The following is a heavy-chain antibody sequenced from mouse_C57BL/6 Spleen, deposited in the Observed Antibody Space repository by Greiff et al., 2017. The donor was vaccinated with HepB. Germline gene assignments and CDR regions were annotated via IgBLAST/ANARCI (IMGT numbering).Heavy chain of an antibody. J-gene: IGHJ1*03. D-gene: IGHD2-5*01. CDR3: ARDSYYSNTGYFDV. Sequence: EVMLVESGGGLVKPGGSLKLSCAASGFTFSSYAMSWVRQTPEKRLEWVATISDGGSYTYYPDNVKGRFTISRDNAKNNLYLQMSHLKSEDTAMYYGARDSYYSNTGYFDVWGTGTTVTVSS. CDR2: ISDGGSYT. V-gene: IGHV5-4*03. CDR1: GFTFSSYA.